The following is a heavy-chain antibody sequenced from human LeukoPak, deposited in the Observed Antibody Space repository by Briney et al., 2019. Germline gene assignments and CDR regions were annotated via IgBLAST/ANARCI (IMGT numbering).Heavy chain of an antibody. V-gene: IGHV1-46*01. CDR3: ARGYCTGGSCYAFE. D-gene: IGHD2-15*01. Sequence: ASVKFPAKPSGTTFTSYYLHWVRKAPDQGLEWMGIINPSGGSTSYAQKFQGRVTMTRDTSTTTVYMELSSLRSEDTAVYYCARGYCTGGSCYAFEWGQGTLVTVSS. CDR1: GTTFTSYY. CDR2: INPSGGST. J-gene: IGHJ4*02.